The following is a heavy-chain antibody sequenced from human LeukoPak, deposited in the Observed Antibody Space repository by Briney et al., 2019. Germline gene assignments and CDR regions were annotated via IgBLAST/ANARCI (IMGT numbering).Heavy chain of an antibody. J-gene: IGHJ4*02. V-gene: IGHV4-59*01. CDR3: ARDTCTGGSCYVFDY. CDR2: IYYSGST. Sequence: SETLSLTCTVSGVFISSYYWRWLRQPPGKGLEGIGYIYYSGSTNYNPSLKSRVTISVDTSKNQFSLKLSSVTAADTAVYYCARDTCTGGSCYVFDYWGQGTLVTVSS. D-gene: IGHD2-15*01. CDR1: GVFISSYY.